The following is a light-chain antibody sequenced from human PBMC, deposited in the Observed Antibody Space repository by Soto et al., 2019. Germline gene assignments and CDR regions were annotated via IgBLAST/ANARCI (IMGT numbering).Light chain of an antibody. Sequence: QSVLTQPASVSGSPGQSITISCTGTTSDFGFYNYVSWYQHHPGKAPKLLIYEVTNRHSGVSNRFSGSKSGNTASLTISGXQAEDEADYYCSSYTSSTDYVFGTGTKVTVL. CDR3: SSYTSSTDYV. V-gene: IGLV2-14*01. CDR1: TSDFGFYNY. CDR2: EVT. J-gene: IGLJ1*01.